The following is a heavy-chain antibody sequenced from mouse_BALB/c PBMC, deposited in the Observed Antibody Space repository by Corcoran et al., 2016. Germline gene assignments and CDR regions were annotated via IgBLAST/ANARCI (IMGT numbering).Heavy chain of an antibody. CDR2: ISYDGSN. D-gene: IGHD2-4*01. CDR1: GYSITSGYY. CDR3: ASLTMSTLFDY. V-gene: IGHV3-6*02. J-gene: IGHJ2*01. Sequence: DVQLQESGPGLVKPSQSLSLTCSVTGYSITSGYYWNWIRQFPGNKLEWMGYISYDGSNNYNPSLKNRISITRDTSKNQFFLKLNSVTTEDTATYYCASLTMSTLFDYWGQGTTLTVSS.